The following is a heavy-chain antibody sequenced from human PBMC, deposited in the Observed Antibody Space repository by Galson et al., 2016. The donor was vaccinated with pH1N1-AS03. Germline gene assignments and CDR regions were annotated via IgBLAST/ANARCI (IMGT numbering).Heavy chain of an antibody. CDR3: AGNGVLTGYHATGRERVDY. CDR1: GDSVSGGTYY. D-gene: IGHD3-9*01. V-gene: IGHV4-61*01. CDR2: IYYTGIT. Sequence: ETLSLTCTVSGDSVSGGTYYWNWIRQPPGKGLEWIGYIYYTGITNYNPSLESRLTISIDRSTNQNSLTLGSVTAADTAMYYCAGNGVLTGYHATGRERVDYWGQGTLVIVSS. J-gene: IGHJ4*02.